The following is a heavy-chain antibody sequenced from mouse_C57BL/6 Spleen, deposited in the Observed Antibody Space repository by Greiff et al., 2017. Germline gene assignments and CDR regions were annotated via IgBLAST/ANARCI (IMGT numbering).Heavy chain of an antibody. Sequence: QVQLQQPGAELVRPGSSVKLSCKASGYTFTSYWLHWVKQRPIQGLEWIGNIDPSDSETHYNQKFKDKATLTVDQSSSTAYMQLSSLTSEDSAVYYCARGITTVVATEYAMDYWGQGTSVTVSS. D-gene: IGHD1-1*01. CDR1: GYTFTSYW. CDR3: ARGITTVVATEYAMDY. CDR2: IDPSDSET. J-gene: IGHJ4*01. V-gene: IGHV1-52*01.